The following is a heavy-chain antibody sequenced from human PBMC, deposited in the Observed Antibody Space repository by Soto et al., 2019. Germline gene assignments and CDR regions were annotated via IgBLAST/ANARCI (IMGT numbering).Heavy chain of an antibody. CDR2: IYYSGST. V-gene: IGHV4-31*03. CDR1: GGSISSGGYY. D-gene: IGHD3-10*01. J-gene: IGHJ4*02. Sequence: QVQLQESGPRLVTPSQTLSLTCTVSGGSISSGGYYWSWIRQHPGKGLEWIGYIYYSGSTYYNPSLKSRVTLSIDTSKNQFSLKLSSVTAADTAVYYCARSGSYPSVDLDYWGQGTLVTVSS. CDR3: ARSGSYPSVDLDY.